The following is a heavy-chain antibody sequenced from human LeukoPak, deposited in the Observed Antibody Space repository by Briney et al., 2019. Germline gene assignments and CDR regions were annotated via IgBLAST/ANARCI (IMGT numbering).Heavy chain of an antibody. CDR3: ARVQQLVFDAFDI. V-gene: IGHV5-51*01. D-gene: IGHD6-13*01. CDR2: IYPGDSDT. CDR1: GYSFTSYW. Sequence: GESLKISCKGSGYSFTSYWIGWVRQMPGKGLEWMGIIYPGDSDTRYSPSFQGQVTISADKSISTAYLQWSSLKASDTAMYYCARVQQLVFDAFDIWGQGTMVTVSS. J-gene: IGHJ3*02.